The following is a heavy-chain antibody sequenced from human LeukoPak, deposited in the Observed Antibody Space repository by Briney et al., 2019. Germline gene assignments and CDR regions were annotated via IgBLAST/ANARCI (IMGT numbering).Heavy chain of an antibody. D-gene: IGHD2-2*02. V-gene: IGHV3-21*04. CDR2: ISSSSSWI. J-gene: IGHJ5*02. CDR3: ARAVPGPGAILWFDP. CDR1: EFSFSSYS. Sequence: GGSLRLSCAASEFSFSSYSMNWVRQAPGKGLEWVSSISSSSSWIFYADSVKGRFTISRDNAKNSLYLQMNSLRAEDTAVYYCARAVPGPGAILWFDPWGQGTLVTVSS.